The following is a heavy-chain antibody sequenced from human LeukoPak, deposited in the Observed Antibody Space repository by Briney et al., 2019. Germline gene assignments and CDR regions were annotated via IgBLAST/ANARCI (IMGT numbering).Heavy chain of an antibody. D-gene: IGHD2-2*03. Sequence: SETLSLTCTVSGGSISSYYWSWIRQPAGKGLEWIGRIYTSGSTNYNPSLKSRVTMSVDTSKNQFSLKLSSVTAADTAVYYCARSVGYCSSTSCFYSDYYYYYMDVWGKGTTVTISS. CDR2: IYTSGST. CDR1: GGSISSYY. CDR3: ARSVGYCSSTSCFYSDYYYYYMDV. V-gene: IGHV4-4*07. J-gene: IGHJ6*03.